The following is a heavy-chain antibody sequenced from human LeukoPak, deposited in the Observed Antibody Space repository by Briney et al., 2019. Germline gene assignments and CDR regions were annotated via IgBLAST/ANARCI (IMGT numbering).Heavy chain of an antibody. J-gene: IGHJ4*02. Sequence: SVKVSCKASGGTFSSYAISWVREAPGQGLECMRGIIPILGTANYAQKFQGRVTITADESTSTAYMELSSLRAEDTDVYYCARDGGYCSGGSCYTLSYYWGQGALVTVSS. CDR1: GGTFSSYA. CDR3: ARDGGYCSGGSCYTLSYY. V-gene: IGHV1-69*01. D-gene: IGHD2-15*01. CDR2: IIPILGTA.